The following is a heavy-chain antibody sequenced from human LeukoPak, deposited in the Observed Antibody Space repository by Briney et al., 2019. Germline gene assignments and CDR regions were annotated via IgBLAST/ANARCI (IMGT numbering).Heavy chain of an antibody. V-gene: IGHV1-2*02. Sequence: ASVKVSCKASGYTFTGYYMHWVRQAPGQGLEWMGWINPNSGGTNYAQKFQGRVTMTRDTSISTAYMELSRLRSDDTAVYYCARVSGYRNWFDPWGQGTLVTVSS. CDR3: ARVSGYRNWFDP. J-gene: IGHJ5*02. CDR1: GYTFTGYY. CDR2: INPNSGGT. D-gene: IGHD6-25*01.